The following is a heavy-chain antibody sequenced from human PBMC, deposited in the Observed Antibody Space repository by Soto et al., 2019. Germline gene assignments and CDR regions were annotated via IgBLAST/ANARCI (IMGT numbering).Heavy chain of an antibody. CDR2: INAGNGNT. V-gene: IGHV1-3*01. Sequence: GASLKVSCKASGYTFTSYAMHWLRQAPGQRLEWMGWINAGNGNTKYSQKFQGRVTITRDTSASTAYMELSSLRSEDTAVYYCVRGPGGPDGPGDYWGQGTLVTVSS. CDR3: VRGPGGPDGPGDY. J-gene: IGHJ4*02. CDR1: GYTFTSYA. D-gene: IGHD2-15*01.